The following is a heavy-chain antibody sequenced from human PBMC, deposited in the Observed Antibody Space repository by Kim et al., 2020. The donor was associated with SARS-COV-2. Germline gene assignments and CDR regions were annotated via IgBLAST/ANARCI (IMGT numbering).Heavy chain of an antibody. D-gene: IGHD3-22*01. CDR3: ATVVFYYDAGYFKN. Sequence: GGSLRLSCAASGYTVTYSYMGWVRQAPGKGLEWVSFIYSGGNTIYADSVKGRLIISRYHSKNTLYLQMNSLRAEDTAVYYCATVVFYYDAGYFKNWGQGTLVIVSS. J-gene: IGHJ1*01. CDR1: GYTVTYSY. V-gene: IGHV3-66*01. CDR2: IYSGGNT.